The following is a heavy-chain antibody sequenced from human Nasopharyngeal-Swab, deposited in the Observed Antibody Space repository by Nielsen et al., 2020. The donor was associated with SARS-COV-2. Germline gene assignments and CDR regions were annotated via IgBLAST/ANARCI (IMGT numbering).Heavy chain of an antibody. J-gene: IGHJ3*02. V-gene: IGHV3-21*01. CDR1: GFTFSSYS. CDR2: ISSSSSYI. D-gene: IGHD4-23*01. CDR3: ARALRWGVFDI. Sequence: GGSLRLSCAASGFTFSSYSMNWVRQAPGKGLEWVASISSSSSYIYYADSVKGRFTISRDNAKNSLYLQMNSLRAEDTAVYYCARALRWGVFDIWGQGTMVTVSS.